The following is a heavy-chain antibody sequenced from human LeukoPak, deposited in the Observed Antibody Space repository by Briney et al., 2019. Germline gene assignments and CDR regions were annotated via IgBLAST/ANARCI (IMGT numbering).Heavy chain of an antibody. CDR1: GGSISGSSYY. D-gene: IGHD1-26*01. V-gene: IGHV4-39*07. CDR2: IYYSGST. CDR3: ARDGVGATRTFDY. Sequence: SETLSLTCTVSGGSISGSSYYWGWIRQPPGKGLEWIGSIYYSGSTYYNPSLKSRVTISVDTSKNQFSLKLSSVTAADTAVYYCARDGVGATRTFDYWGQGTLVTVSS. J-gene: IGHJ4*02.